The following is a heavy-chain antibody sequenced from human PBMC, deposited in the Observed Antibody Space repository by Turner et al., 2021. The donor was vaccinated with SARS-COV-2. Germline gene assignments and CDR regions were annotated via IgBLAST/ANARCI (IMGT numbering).Heavy chain of an antibody. CDR2: RSYDGSNK. CDR3: AKSGGMYCSGGNCYSSYFDY. Sequence: QVQLVESVGGVVQPERSLNLSLAASGLTFSNYGVHWVRQAPGKGLEWVVVRSYDGSNKYYADPVKGRFTISRDNSKNTLYLQMNSLRAEDTAVYYCAKSGGMYCSGGNCYSSYFDYWGQGTLVTVSS. J-gene: IGHJ4*02. V-gene: IGHV3-30*18. CDR1: GLTFSNYG. D-gene: IGHD2-15*01.